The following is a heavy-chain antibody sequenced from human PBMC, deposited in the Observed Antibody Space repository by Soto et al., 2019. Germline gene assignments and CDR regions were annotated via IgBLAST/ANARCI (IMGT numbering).Heavy chain of an antibody. CDR3: ARQGYELLLYYY. CDR1: GGSISSSSYY. D-gene: IGHD1-26*01. CDR2: IYYSGST. J-gene: IGHJ4*02. Sequence: SETLSLTCTVSGGSISSSSYYWGWIRQPPGKGLEWIGSIYYSGSTYYNPSLKSRVTISVDTSKNQFSLKLSSVAAADTAVYYCARQGYELLLYYYWGQGTLVTVSS. V-gene: IGHV4-39*01.